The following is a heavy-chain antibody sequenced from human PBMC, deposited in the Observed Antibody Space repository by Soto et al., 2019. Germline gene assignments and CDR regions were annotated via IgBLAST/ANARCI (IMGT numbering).Heavy chain of an antibody. J-gene: IGHJ4*02. CDR2: ISAYNGNT. Sequence: ASVKVSCKASGYTFTSYGISWVRQAPGQGLEWMGWISAYNGNTNYAQKLQGRVTMTTDTSTSTAYMELRSLRSDDTAVYYCAXVRLDYDYYDSSGYYYYWGQGTLVTVSS. V-gene: IGHV1-18*01. D-gene: IGHD3-22*01. CDR3: AXVRLDYDYYDSSGYYYY. CDR1: GYTFTSYG.